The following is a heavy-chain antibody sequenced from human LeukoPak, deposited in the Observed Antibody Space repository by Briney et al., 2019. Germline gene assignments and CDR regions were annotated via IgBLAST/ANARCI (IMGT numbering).Heavy chain of an antibody. D-gene: IGHD3-22*01. CDR3: ARVGNYYDSSGYLRY. J-gene: IGHJ4*02. CDR2: ISSSGSTI. V-gene: IGHV3-48*04. Sequence: GGSLRLSCVASGFTFSNYAVNWVRQAPGKGLEWVSYISSSGSTIYYADSVKGRFTISRDNAKNSLYLQMNSLRAEDTAVYYCARVGNYYDSSGYLRYWGQGTLVTVSS. CDR1: GFTFSNYA.